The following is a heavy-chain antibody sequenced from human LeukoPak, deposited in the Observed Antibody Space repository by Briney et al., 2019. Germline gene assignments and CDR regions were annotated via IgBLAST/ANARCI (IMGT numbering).Heavy chain of an antibody. V-gene: IGHV3-7*03. CDR2: IKQDGSEK. Sequence: GGSLRLSCAASGLIFSTYWMSWVRQAPGKGLEWVANIKQDGSEKYYVDSVKGRFTISRDNAKNSLYLQMNSLRAEDTAVYYCARARWYSSSWYFDYWGQGILVTVSS. J-gene: IGHJ4*02. D-gene: IGHD6-13*01. CDR3: ARARWYSSSWYFDY. CDR1: GLIFSTYW.